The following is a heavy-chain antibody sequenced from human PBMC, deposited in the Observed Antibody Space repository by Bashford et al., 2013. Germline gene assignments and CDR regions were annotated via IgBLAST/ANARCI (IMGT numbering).Heavy chain of an antibody. CDR3: ARMVRRTGTYYYYYGMDV. CDR2: IDWDDDK. J-gene: IGHJ6*02. Sequence: WIRQPPGKALEWLALIDWDDDKYYSTSLKTRLTISKDTSKNQVVLTMTNMDPVDTATYYCARMVRRTGTYYYYYGMDVWGQGTTVTVSS. V-gene: IGHV2-70*01. D-gene: IGHD1/OR15-1a*01.